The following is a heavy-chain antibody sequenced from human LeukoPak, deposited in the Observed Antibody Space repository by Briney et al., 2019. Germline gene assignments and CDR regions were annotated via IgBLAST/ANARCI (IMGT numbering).Heavy chain of an antibody. J-gene: IGHJ3*01. CDR2: INPKTGGT. D-gene: IGHD7-27*01. CDR3: ARDPTGDMPAFDV. Sequence: GASVKVSCRASGYTFTDYFIDWVRQAPGQGLEWMGWINPKTGGTNFAQKFQARITLSRDTSTGTAYLELRSLTSDDTAVYYCARDPTGDMPAFDVWGRGTMVIVSS. CDR1: GYTFTDYF. V-gene: IGHV1-2*02.